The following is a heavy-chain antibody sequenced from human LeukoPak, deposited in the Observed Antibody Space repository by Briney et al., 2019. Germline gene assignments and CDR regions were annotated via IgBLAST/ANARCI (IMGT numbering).Heavy chain of an antibody. J-gene: IGHJ4*02. CDR2: ISSSSSTI. V-gene: IGHV3-48*04. D-gene: IGHD6-25*01. CDR3: AGDQYSSADY. Sequence: GGSLRLSCAASGFTFSSYSMNWVRQAPGKGLEWVSYISSSSSTIYYADSVKGRFTISRDNAKNSLYLQMNSLRAEDTAVNYCAGDQYSSADYWGQGTLVTVSS. CDR1: GFTFSSYS.